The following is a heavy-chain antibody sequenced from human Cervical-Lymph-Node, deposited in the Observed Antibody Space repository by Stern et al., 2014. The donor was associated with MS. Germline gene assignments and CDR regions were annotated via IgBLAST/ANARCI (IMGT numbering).Heavy chain of an antibody. CDR3: AKIRGSYSFDY. J-gene: IGHJ4*02. Sequence: EQLEESGGGLVKPGGSLRLSCAASGFTFSDYYMTWLRQAPGKGLQCISYISSGSSYTNYADSVKGRFTISRDNAKNSLYLQMNSLRDEDTGVYYCAKIRGSYSFDYWGQGTLVTVSS. CDR1: GFTFSDYY. V-gene: IGHV3-11*06. CDR2: ISSGSSYT.